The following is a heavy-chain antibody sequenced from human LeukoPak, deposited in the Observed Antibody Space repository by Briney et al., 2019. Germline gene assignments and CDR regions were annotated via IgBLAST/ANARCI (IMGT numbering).Heavy chain of an antibody. J-gene: IGHJ6*02. Sequence: GGSLRLSCSVSGFTFSDFPMHWVRQTPEKGLEYVSAISSNGRDTFYADSVKGRFTISRDNSKNILYFQMISLRAEDTAVYYCAKDDEVLRFLEWLLYFGGMDVWGQGTTVTVSS. D-gene: IGHD3-3*01. V-gene: IGHV3-64D*06. CDR2: ISSNGRDT. CDR1: GFTFSDFP. CDR3: AKDDEVLRFLEWLLYFGGMDV.